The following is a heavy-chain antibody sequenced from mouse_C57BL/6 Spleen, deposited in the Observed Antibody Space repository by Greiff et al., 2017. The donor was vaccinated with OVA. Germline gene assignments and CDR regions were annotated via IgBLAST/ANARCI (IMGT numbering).Heavy chain of an antibody. D-gene: IGHD2-5*01. CDR3: TRRAYYSNYVDY. CDR1: GYTFTDYE. Sequence: VQLVESGAELVRPGASVTLSCTASGYTFTDYEMHWVKQTPVHGLEWIGAIDPETGGTAYNQKFKGKAILTADKSSSTAYMELRSLTSEDSAVYYCTRRAYYSNYVDYWGQGTTLTVSS. J-gene: IGHJ2*01. V-gene: IGHV1-15*01. CDR2: IDPETGGT.